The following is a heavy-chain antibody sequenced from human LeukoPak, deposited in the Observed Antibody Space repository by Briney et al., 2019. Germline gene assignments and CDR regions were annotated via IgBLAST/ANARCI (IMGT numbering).Heavy chain of an antibody. V-gene: IGHV3-48*03. CDR3: AKDNLQWELQYAFDI. D-gene: IGHD1-26*01. Sequence: PGGSLRLSCAASGFTFSSYEMNWVRQAPGKGLEWVSYISSSGSTIYYADSVKGRFTISRDNAKNSLYLQMNSLRAEDTAVYYCAKDNLQWELQYAFDIWGQGTMVTVSS. CDR1: GFTFSSYE. CDR2: ISSSGSTI. J-gene: IGHJ3*02.